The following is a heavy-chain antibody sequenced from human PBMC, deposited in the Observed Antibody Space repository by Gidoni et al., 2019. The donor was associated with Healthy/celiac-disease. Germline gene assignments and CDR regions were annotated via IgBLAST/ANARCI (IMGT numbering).Heavy chain of an antibody. CDR2: IRGSGGST. CDR3: AKDISPGGSSPYFDY. Sequence: EVQLLASGGGLVQPRGSLRLSCSASGFTFTSYALSWVRQAPGKGLEWVSAIRGSGGSTYYADAGKGRFTISRDNSKNTLYLQMNSLRAEDTAVYYCAKDISPGGSSPYFDYWGQGTLVTVSS. V-gene: IGHV3-23*01. D-gene: IGHD2-2*01. J-gene: IGHJ4*02. CDR1: GFTFTSYA.